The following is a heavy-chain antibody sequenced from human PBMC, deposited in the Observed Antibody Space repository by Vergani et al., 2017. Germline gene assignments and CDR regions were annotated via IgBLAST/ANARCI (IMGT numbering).Heavy chain of an antibody. J-gene: IGHJ6*02. Sequence: EVQLVQSGAEVKKPGATMKISCKVSGYTFTDHYMHLVKQAPGKGLEWMGLVDPEDGETIYAEKFKGRVTIAADTSTDTAHLELSRLRSEVTAFYYCATPQTVTTGGMEVWGQGTKVSVSS. CDR1: GYTFTDHY. CDR2: VDPEDGET. CDR3: ATPQTVTTGGMEV. D-gene: IGHD4-17*01. V-gene: IGHV1-69-2*01.